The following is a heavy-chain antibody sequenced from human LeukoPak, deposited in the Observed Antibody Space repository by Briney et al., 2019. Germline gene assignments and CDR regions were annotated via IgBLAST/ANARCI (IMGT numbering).Heavy chain of an antibody. Sequence: QSGGSLRLSCAASGFTFSSYAMHWVRQAPGKGLEGVAVISYDGSNKYYSDSVKGRFTISRDNSKNTLYLQMNSLRAEDTAVYYCARSSIVVGFDYWGPGTLVTVSS. J-gene: IGHJ4*02. CDR3: ARSSIVVGFDY. CDR2: ISYDGSNK. CDR1: GFTFSSYA. D-gene: IGHD3-22*01. V-gene: IGHV3-30-3*01.